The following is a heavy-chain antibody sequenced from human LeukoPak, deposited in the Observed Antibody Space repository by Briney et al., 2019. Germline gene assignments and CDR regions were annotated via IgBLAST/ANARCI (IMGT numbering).Heavy chain of an antibody. Sequence: PSETLSLTCTVSGGSISSYYWSWIRQPPGKGLEWIGYIYYSGSTNYNPSLKSRVTISVDTSKNQLSLKLSSVTAADTAVYYCARVGVGFDYWGQGTLVTVSS. CDR1: GGSISSYY. CDR2: IYYSGST. CDR3: ARVGVGFDY. D-gene: IGHD2-15*01. J-gene: IGHJ4*02. V-gene: IGHV4-59*01.